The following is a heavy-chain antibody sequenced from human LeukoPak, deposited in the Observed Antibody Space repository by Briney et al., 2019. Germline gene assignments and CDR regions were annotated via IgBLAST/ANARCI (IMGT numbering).Heavy chain of an antibody. J-gene: IGHJ3*02. Sequence: SETLSLTCTVSGGSISSYYWSWIRQPPGQGLEWIGYIYYSGSTNYNPSLKSRVTISVDTSKNQFSLKLSSVTAADTAVYYCARENIDDAFDIWGQGTMVTVSS. D-gene: IGHD2/OR15-2a*01. CDR3: ARENIDDAFDI. V-gene: IGHV4-59*01. CDR2: IYYSGST. CDR1: GGSISSYY.